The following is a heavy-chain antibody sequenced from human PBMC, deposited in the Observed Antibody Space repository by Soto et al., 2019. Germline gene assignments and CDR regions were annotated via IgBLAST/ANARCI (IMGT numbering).Heavy chain of an antibody. V-gene: IGHV1-69*02. CDR3: ARSSVAAAGTLGN. CDR1: GGTLNSYT. J-gene: IGHJ4*02. Sequence: QVQLVQSGAEVKKPGSSVKVSCKASGGTLNSYTINWVRQAPGHGPEWLGRIIPVLGVANYAQTFQGRVTITADKSTSTVYMDLTSLRSEDTAVYYCARSSVAAAGTLGNWVPGTLVTVSS. CDR2: IIPVLGVA. D-gene: IGHD6-13*01.